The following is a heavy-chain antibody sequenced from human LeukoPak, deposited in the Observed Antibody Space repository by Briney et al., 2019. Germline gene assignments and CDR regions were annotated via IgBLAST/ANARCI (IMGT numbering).Heavy chain of an antibody. CDR2: IYYNGIT. Sequence: PSETLSLTCTVSGSMYNYYWSWIRQPPGKGLEWIGYIYYNGITNYNPPLKSRVTMSLDTSKNQVSLKLNSVTAADTAVYYCARHISSGGTYAHFDYWGQGTLVTVSS. J-gene: IGHJ4*02. V-gene: IGHV4-59*08. CDR3: ARHISSGGTYAHFDY. D-gene: IGHD1-26*01. CDR1: GSMYNYY.